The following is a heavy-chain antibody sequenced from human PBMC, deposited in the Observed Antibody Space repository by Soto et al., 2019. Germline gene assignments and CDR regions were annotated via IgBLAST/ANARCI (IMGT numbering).Heavy chain of an antibody. D-gene: IGHD4-17*01. J-gene: IGHJ4*02. CDR2: IDPSDSYT. CDR1: GYSFTSYW. Sequence: PGESLKISCKGSGYSFTSYWISWVRQMPGKGLEWMGRIDPSDSYTNYSPSFQGHVTISADKSISTAYLQWSSLKASDTAMYYCARQPTVSTTFDYWGQGTLVTVSS. V-gene: IGHV5-10-1*01. CDR3: ARQPTVSTTFDY.